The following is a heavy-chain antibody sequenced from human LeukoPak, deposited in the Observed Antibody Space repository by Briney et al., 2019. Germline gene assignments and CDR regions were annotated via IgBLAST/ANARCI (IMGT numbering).Heavy chain of an antibody. Sequence: GGSLRLSCAASGFTFSSYAMHWVRQAPGKGLEYVSAISSNGGSTYYANSVKGRFTISRDNAKSTLYLQMNSLRAEDTAVYYCARVDNYYYGLDVWGQGTTVTVSS. J-gene: IGHJ6*02. V-gene: IGHV3-64*01. CDR3: ARVDNYYYGLDV. CDR1: GFTFSSYA. CDR2: ISSNGGST.